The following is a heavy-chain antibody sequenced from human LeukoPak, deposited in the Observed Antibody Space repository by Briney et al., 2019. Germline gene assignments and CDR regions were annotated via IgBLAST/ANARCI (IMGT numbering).Heavy chain of an antibody. Sequence: GGSLRLSCATSGFTFSSYTMIWVRQAPGKGLEWVSAISGSGGSTYYADSVKGRFTISRDNSKNTLYLQMNSLRAEDTAVYYCAKEERITYYFDYWGQGTLVTVSS. CDR2: ISGSGGST. CDR1: GFTFSSYT. D-gene: IGHD2-15*01. CDR3: AKEERITYYFDY. V-gene: IGHV3-23*01. J-gene: IGHJ4*02.